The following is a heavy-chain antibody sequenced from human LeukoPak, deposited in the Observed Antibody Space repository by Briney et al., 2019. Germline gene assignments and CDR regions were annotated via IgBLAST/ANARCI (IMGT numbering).Heavy chain of an antibody. D-gene: IGHD5-12*01. Sequence: ASAKVSCKASGYTFTGYYMHWVRQAPGQGLEWMGWINPYSGGTDYAQKFQGRVTMTRDTSISTAYMELSRLRSDDSAVYFCARIVYGNGSDDYWGQGTLVTVSS. V-gene: IGHV1-2*02. J-gene: IGHJ4*02. CDR3: ARIVYGNGSDDY. CDR1: GYTFTGYY. CDR2: INPYSGGT.